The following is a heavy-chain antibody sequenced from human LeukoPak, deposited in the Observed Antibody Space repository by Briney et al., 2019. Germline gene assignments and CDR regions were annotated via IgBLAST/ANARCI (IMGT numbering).Heavy chain of an antibody. Sequence: KPSETLSLTCTVSGGSISSSSYYWGWIRQPPGKGLEWIGSINYSGSTYYNPSLKSRVTISVDTSKNQFSLKLSSVTAADTAVYYCARLAYSGSYYWGQGTLVTVSS. CDR3: ARLAYSGSYY. V-gene: IGHV4-39*01. J-gene: IGHJ4*02. CDR2: INYSGST. D-gene: IGHD1-26*01. CDR1: GGSISSSSYY.